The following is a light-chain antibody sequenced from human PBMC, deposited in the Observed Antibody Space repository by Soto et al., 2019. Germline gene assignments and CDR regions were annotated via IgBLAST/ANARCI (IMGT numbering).Light chain of an antibody. CDR1: QNIYRF. J-gene: IGKJ1*01. V-gene: IGKV1-39*01. Sequence: DIQMTQSPSSLSASVGDRVTITCRASQNIYRFLTWYQQKPGKAPKVLIYAASSLQSGVPSRFSGSGAGAEFTLTIRSLQPEDFATYYCQQAYRIPWGFGQGTKVEI. CDR2: AAS. CDR3: QQAYRIPWG.